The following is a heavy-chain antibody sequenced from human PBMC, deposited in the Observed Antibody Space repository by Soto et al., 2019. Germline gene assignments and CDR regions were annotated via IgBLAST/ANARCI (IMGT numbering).Heavy chain of an antibody. D-gene: IGHD4-4*01. J-gene: IGHJ5*02. Sequence: QVQLVQSGAEVKKPGSSVKVSCKASGGTFSTYTITWGRQAPGQGLEWMGRIIPIIGIINYAQKFQGRVTISADKFTGTAYMELTGLRSDDTAVYYCAGDPDSHYNDSHASSYPWGQGTLVTVSS. CDR2: IIPIIGII. CDR3: AGDPDSHYNDSHASSYP. CDR1: GGTFSTYT. V-gene: IGHV1-69*08.